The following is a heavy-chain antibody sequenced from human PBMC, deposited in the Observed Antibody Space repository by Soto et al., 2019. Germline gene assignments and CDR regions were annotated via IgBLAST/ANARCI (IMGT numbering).Heavy chain of an antibody. CDR3: AKRRYFDWLLVLGYFDY. CDR2: ISGSGGST. CDR1: GFTFSSYV. Sequence: GGSLRLSCAASGFTFSSYVMSWVRQAPGKGLEWVSAISGSGGSTYYADSVKGRFTISRDNSKNTLYLQMNSLRAEDTAVYYCAKRRYFDWLLVLGYFDYWGQGTLVTVSS. V-gene: IGHV3-23*01. D-gene: IGHD3-9*01. J-gene: IGHJ4*02.